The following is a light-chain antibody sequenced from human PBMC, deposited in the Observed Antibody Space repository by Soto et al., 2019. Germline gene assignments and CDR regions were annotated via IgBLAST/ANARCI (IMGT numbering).Light chain of an antibody. J-gene: IGKJ4*01. Sequence: EIVLTQSPATLSLSPGERATLSCRASQSVGSYLAWYQQKPGQAPRLLIYDASNRATGIPARFSGSGSGTDFSLTISSLEPEDFAVYYCQQRIDWPPVTFGGGTKLEIK. CDR3: QQRIDWPPVT. CDR1: QSVGSY. CDR2: DAS. V-gene: IGKV3-11*01.